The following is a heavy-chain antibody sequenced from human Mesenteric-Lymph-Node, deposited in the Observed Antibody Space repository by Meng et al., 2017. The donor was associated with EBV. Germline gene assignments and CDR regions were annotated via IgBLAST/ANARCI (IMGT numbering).Heavy chain of an antibody. J-gene: IGHJ5*02. Sequence: LPCQESGSGLVKPSQTLSLTRAVSGGSSSSGGYSWSWIRHPPGKGLEWIGYIYHSGSTYYNPSLKSRVTISVDRSKNQFSLKLSSVTAADTAVYYCARLDSSGYYTGWFDPWGQGTLVTVSS. CDR3: ARLDSSGYYTGWFDP. CDR1: GGSSSSGGYS. V-gene: IGHV4-30-2*01. CDR2: IYHSGST. D-gene: IGHD3-22*01.